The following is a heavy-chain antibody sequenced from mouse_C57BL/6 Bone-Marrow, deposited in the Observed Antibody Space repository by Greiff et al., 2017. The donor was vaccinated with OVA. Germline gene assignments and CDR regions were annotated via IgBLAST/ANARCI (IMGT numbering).Heavy chain of an antibody. CDR1: GFTFRDYG. CDR2: ISSGSSTI. CDR3: AMRRDDGYYLFDY. V-gene: IGHV5-17*01. J-gene: IGHJ2*01. Sequence: EVMLVESGGGLVKPGGSLKLSCAASGFTFRDYGMHWVRQAPEKGLEWVAYISSGSSTIYYADTVKGRFTISRDNAKNTLFLQMSSRRSEDTSMYYCAMRRDDGYYLFDYWGQGTTLTVSS. D-gene: IGHD2-3*01.